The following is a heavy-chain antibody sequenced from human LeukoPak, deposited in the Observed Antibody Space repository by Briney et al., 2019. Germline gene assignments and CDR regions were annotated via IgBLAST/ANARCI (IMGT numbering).Heavy chain of an antibody. CDR3: ARKMYYFAY. J-gene: IGHJ4*02. D-gene: IGHD5-24*01. Sequence: GRSLRLSCAASGFTFGSYGMPWVRQAPGKGLEWVAVIWYDGSNKYYADSVKGRFTISRANSKNTLYLQMNSLRAEDTAVYYCARKMYYFAYWGQGTLVTVSS. CDR2: IWYDGSNK. CDR1: GFTFGSYG. V-gene: IGHV3-33*01.